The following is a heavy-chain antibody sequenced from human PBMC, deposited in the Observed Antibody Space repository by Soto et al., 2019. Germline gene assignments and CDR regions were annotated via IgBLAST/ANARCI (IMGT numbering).Heavy chain of an antibody. J-gene: IGHJ4*02. V-gene: IGHV3-30-3*01. CDR1: GFTFSGYT. CDR3: ARASSSGWYGYFDY. CDR2: LSYDGSNT. D-gene: IGHD6-19*01. Sequence: LRLSCAASGFTFSGYTMHWVRQAPGKGLEWVAALSYDGSNTYYADSVKGRFTISRDNSKNTLFLQMNSLRAEDTAVYYCARASSSGWYGYFDYWGQGTLVTVSS.